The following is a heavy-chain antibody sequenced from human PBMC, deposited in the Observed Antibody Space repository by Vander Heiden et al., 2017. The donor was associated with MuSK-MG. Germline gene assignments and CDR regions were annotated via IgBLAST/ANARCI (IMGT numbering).Heavy chain of an antibody. CDR2: ISYDGSNK. CDR1: GFAFSSYG. Sequence: QVQLVESGGGVVQPGRSLRPSCAASGFAFSSYGMHWVRQAPGKGLEWVAVISYDGSNKYYGDSVKGRFTISRDNSKNTLYLQMNSLRAEDTAVYYCAKGGGGAHNWFDPWGQGTLVTVSS. D-gene: IGHD1-26*01. CDR3: AKGGGGAHNWFDP. J-gene: IGHJ5*02. V-gene: IGHV3-30*18.